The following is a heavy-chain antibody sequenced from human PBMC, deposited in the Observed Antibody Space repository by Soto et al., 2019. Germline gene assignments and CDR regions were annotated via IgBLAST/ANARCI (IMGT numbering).Heavy chain of an antibody. CDR3: ARGPPKYQLLARGLGYGMDV. Sequence: SVKVSFKASGGPFSSYAISLVREAPEQGLEWMGGIIPIFGTANYAQKFQGRVTITADESTSTAYMELSSLRSEDTAVYYCARGPPKYQLLARGLGYGMDVWGQGTTVTVSS. CDR2: IIPIFGTA. J-gene: IGHJ6*02. V-gene: IGHV1-69*13. CDR1: GGPFSSYA. D-gene: IGHD2-2*01.